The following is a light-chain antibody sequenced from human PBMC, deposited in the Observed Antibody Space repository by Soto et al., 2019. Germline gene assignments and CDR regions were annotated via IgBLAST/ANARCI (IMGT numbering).Light chain of an antibody. CDR3: QQYNSYPYT. CDR2: DAS. Sequence: IVVTQSPATLSVSPGERVTLSCRASQGVGSNLAWYQQRPGQAPRLLIYDASTRATGIPDRFSGSGSGTDFTLTISSLQSEDFATYYCQQYNSYPYTFGQGTKLEIK. CDR1: QGVGSN. V-gene: IGKV3-15*01. J-gene: IGKJ2*01.